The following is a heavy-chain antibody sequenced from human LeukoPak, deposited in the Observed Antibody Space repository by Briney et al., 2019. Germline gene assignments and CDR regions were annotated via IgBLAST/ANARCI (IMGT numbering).Heavy chain of an antibody. V-gene: IGHV3-48*04. CDR3: ARVIGVWYSGAQGAFDI. J-gene: IGHJ3*02. CDR2: ISSSSSTV. CDR1: GFTFSTYN. D-gene: IGHD6-13*01. Sequence: PGGSLRLSCVASGFTFSTYNMHWVRQAPGKGLEWVSYISSSSSTVFYADSVKGRFTISRDNAKNSLYLQMNSLRAEDTAVYYCARVIGVWYSGAQGAFDIWGQGTMVTVSS.